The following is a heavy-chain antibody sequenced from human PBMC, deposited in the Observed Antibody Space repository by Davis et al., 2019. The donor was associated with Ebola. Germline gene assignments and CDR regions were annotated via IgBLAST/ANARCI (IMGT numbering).Heavy chain of an antibody. CDR1: GGSFSGYY. V-gene: IGHV4-34*01. CDR2: INHSGST. CDR3: ARGVGAITGWFDP. J-gene: IGHJ5*02. Sequence: SQTPSLTRSVYGGSFSGYYWSWSRQPPGKGLEWIGEINHSGSTNYNPSPKSRVTIPVDTAKNQFSLKLSSVTAADTAVYYCARGVGAITGWFDPWGQGTLVTVSS. D-gene: IGHD1-26*01.